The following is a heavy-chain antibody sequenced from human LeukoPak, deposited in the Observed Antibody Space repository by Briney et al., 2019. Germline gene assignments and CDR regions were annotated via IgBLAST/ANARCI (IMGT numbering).Heavy chain of an antibody. Sequence: GGSLRLSCAASGSTFSCYCMHWVRQAPGKGLEWVSYINSSGSTIFYADSVKGRFTISRDNARNTLYLQINSLRAEATAVYYCARDGEGSVEFDYWGEGTLVTVSS. V-gene: IGHV3-48*04. CDR2: INSSGSTI. J-gene: IGHJ4*02. CDR3: ARDGEGSVEFDY. CDR1: GSTFSCYC. D-gene: IGHD6-6*01.